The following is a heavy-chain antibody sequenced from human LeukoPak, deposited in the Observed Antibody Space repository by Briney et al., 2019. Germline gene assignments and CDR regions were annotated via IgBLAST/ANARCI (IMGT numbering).Heavy chain of an antibody. CDR1: GGTFSSYA. CDR2: IIPIFGTA. V-gene: IGHV1-69*01. CDR3: ARAAGYCSSTSCPSGYYYYMDV. Sequence: SVKVSCKASGGTFSSYAISWVRQAPGQGLEWMGGIIPIFGTANYAQKFQGRVTITADESTSTAYMELSSLRSEDTAVYYCARAAGYCSSTSCPSGYYYYMDVWGKGTTVTVSS. J-gene: IGHJ6*03. D-gene: IGHD2-2*01.